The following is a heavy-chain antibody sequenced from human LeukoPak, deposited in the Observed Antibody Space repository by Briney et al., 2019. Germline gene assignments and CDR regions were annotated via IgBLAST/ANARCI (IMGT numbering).Heavy chain of an antibody. CDR2: ISAYNGNT. Sequence: EASVKVSCKASGYTFTSYDINWVRQATGQGLEWMGWISAYNGNTNYAQKLQGRVTMTTDTSTSTAYMELRSLRSDDTAVYYCARAEPYDILTGYLDYWGQGTLVTVSS. CDR1: GYTFTSYD. D-gene: IGHD3-9*01. CDR3: ARAEPYDILTGYLDY. J-gene: IGHJ4*02. V-gene: IGHV1-18*01.